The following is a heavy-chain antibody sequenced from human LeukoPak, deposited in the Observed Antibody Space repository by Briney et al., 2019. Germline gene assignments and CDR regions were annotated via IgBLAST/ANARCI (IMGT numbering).Heavy chain of an antibody. CDR3: ATDGSGSYYNVYYFDY. CDR2: FDPEDGET. D-gene: IGHD3-10*01. V-gene: IGHV1-24*01. CDR1: GYTLTELS. Sequence: GASMKVSCKVSGYTLTELSMHRVRQAPGKGLEWMGGFDPEDGETIYAQKFQGRVTMTEDTSTDTAYMELSSLRSEDTAVYYCATDGSGSYYNVYYFDYWGQGTLVTVSS. J-gene: IGHJ4*02.